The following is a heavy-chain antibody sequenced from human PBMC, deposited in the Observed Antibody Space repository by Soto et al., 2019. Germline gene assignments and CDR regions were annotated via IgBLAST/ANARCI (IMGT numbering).Heavy chain of an antibody. CDR3: ARGGHLWFGEPYPYDY. J-gene: IGHJ4*02. CDR2: IYYSGST. V-gene: IGHV4-59*01. D-gene: IGHD3-10*01. Sequence: QVQLQESGPGLVKPSETLSLTCTVSGGSISSYYWSWIRQPPGKGLEWIGYIYYSGSTNYNPSLKSRVTISVDTSKNQFSLKLSSVTAADTAVYYCARGGHLWFGEPYPYDYWGQGTLVTVSS. CDR1: GGSISSYY.